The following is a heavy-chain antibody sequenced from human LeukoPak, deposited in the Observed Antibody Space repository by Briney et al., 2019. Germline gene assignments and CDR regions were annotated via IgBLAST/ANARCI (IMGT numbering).Heavy chain of an antibody. CDR3: ARDAGVAFGNCVNYFDY. CDR1: GHILSSYG. J-gene: IGHJ4*02. D-gene: IGHD2-21*01. CDR2: IWYDGTNI. V-gene: IGHV3-33*01. Sequence: QAGTSLRLSCAAPGHILSSYGIHWVRQAPGKGLEWVAVIWYDGTNIYYGDSVKGRFSISRDNSKNTVYLQMDSLRAEDTAVYYCARDAGVAFGNCVNYFDYWGQGTLVTVS.